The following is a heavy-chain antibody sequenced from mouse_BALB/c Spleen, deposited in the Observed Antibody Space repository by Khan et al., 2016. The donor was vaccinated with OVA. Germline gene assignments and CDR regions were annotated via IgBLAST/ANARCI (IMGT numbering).Heavy chain of an antibody. Sequence: QIQLVQSGPELKKPGETVRISCKASGYTFTTAGMQWVQKMPGKGLKWIGWINTHSGVPKYAEDFKGRFAFSLETSANTAYLQITNLKNEATVTCFSAGRGADYYINDESAMGYWGQGTSGNVSS. CDR1: GYTFTTAG. V-gene: IGHV9-4*02. CDR3: AGRGADYYINDESAMGY. D-gene: IGHD2-12*01. J-gene: IGHJ4*01. CDR2: INTHSGVP.